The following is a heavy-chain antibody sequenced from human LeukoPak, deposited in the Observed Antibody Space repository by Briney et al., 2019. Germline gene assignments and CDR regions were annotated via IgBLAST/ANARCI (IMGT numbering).Heavy chain of an antibody. CDR3: ARGLRAVAGTGSDY. CDR2: INHSGST. CDR1: GGSISSYY. J-gene: IGHJ4*02. Sequence: SETLSLTCTVSGGSISSYYWSWIRQPPGKGLEWIGEINHSGSTNYNPSLKSRVTISVDTSKNQFSLKLSSVTAADTAVYYCARGLRAVAGTGSDYWGQGTLVTVSS. D-gene: IGHD6-19*01. V-gene: IGHV4-34*01.